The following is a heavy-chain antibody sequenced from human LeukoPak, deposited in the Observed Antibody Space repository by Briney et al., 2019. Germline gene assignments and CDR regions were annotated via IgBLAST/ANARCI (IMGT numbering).Heavy chain of an antibody. CDR1: GFTFSNYA. CDR2: IKQDGSEK. Sequence: GGSLRLSCAASGFTFSNYAMSWVRQAPGKGLEWVANIKQDGSEKYYVDSVKGRFTISGDNAKNSLYLQMNSLRAEDTAVYYCARDGYDSSGYYPDYWGQGTLVTVSS. J-gene: IGHJ4*02. CDR3: ARDGYDSSGYYPDY. D-gene: IGHD3-22*01. V-gene: IGHV3-7*01.